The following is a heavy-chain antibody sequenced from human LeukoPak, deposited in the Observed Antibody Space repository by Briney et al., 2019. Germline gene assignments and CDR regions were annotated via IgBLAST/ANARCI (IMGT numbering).Heavy chain of an antibody. CDR1: GGTSSSYA. CDR2: IIPIFGTA. V-gene: IGHV1-69*01. D-gene: IGHD4-11*01. Sequence: SVKVSCRASGGTSSSYAISWVRQAPGQGLEWMGGIIPIFGTANYAQKFQGRVTITADESTSTAYMELSSLRSEDTAVYYCARDRVDYSNTFKYWGQGTLVTVSS. J-gene: IGHJ4*02. CDR3: ARDRVDYSNTFKY.